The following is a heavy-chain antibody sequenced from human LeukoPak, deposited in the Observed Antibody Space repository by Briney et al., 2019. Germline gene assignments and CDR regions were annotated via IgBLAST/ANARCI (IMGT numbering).Heavy chain of an antibody. J-gene: IGHJ3*02. D-gene: IGHD3-22*01. CDR2: IYYSGST. CDR3: AGQSGYYDHDAFDI. Sequence: PSETLSLTCTVSGGSISSYYWSWIRQPPGKGLEWIGYIYYSGSTNYNPSLKSRVTISVDTSKNQFSLKLSSVTAADTAVYYCAGQSGYYDHDAFDIWGQGTMVTVSS. CDR1: GGSISSYY. V-gene: IGHV4-59*01.